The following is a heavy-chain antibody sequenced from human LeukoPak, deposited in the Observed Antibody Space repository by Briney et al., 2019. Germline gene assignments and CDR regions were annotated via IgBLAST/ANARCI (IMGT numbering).Heavy chain of an antibody. D-gene: IGHD5-24*01. CDR2: ITTGGGLK. J-gene: IGHJ6*02. CDR3: VRQLVPSANAVDV. Sequence: GGSLRLSCVASGFNFRIYAMRWFRQAPGKGLEYVSSITTGGGLKFYANSVRGRFTISRDNSKNTLYLQMDSLTVEDTAVYYCVRQLVPSANAVDVWGQGTTVIVSS. CDR1: GFNFRIYA. V-gene: IGHV3-23*01.